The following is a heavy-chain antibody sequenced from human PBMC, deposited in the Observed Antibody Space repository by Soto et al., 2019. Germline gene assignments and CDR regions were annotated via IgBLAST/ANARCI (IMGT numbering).Heavy chain of an antibody. CDR2: IYYSGST. Sequence: PSETLSLTCTVSGGTISSWYWSWIRQPPGKGLEWIGYIYYSGSTNYNPSLKSRVTISVDTSKNQFSLKLSSVTAADTAVYYCARFNWYFDLWGRGTLVTVSS. CDR3: ARFNWYFDL. J-gene: IGHJ2*01. CDR1: GGTISSWY. V-gene: IGHV4-59*08.